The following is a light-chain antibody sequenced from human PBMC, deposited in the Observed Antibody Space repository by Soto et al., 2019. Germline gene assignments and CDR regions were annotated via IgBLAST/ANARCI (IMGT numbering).Light chain of an antibody. CDR3: SSYTSSSTHVV. Sequence: QSVLTQPASVSGSPGQSITISCTGTSSDVGGYNYVSWYQHHPGKAPKLMIYEVSNRPSGVSNRFSGSKSGSTASLTISGLQAEDDAVYYCSSYTSSSTHVVFGGGTKLTVL. CDR2: EVS. J-gene: IGLJ2*01. CDR1: SSDVGGYNY. V-gene: IGLV2-14*01.